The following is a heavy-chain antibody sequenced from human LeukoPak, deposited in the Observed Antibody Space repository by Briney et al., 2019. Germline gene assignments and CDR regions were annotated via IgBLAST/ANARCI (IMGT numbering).Heavy chain of an antibody. V-gene: IGHV3-74*01. Sequence: GGSVRLSCAASGFTFSSYWMHWVRQAPGKGLVWVSRTSPDGSSAIYADSVKGRFTISRDTAKNTLYLQMNSLRAEDTAVYYCARVNVCPRCHFDYWGQGTLVTVSS. D-gene: IGHD3-16*01. CDR1: GFTFSSYW. CDR2: TSPDGSSA. J-gene: IGHJ4*02. CDR3: ARVNVCPRCHFDY.